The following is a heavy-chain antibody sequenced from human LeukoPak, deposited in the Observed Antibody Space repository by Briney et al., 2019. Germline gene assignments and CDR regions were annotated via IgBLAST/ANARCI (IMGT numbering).Heavy chain of an antibody. J-gene: IGHJ4*02. V-gene: IGHV3-21*01. Sequence: GGSLRLSCAASGFSLSSYSMNWVRQAPGKGLEWVSSISSSSSYIYYADSVKGRFTISRDNAKNSLYLQMNSLRAEDTAVYYCARDIRCYYDSHYWGQGTLVTVSS. D-gene: IGHD3-22*01. CDR2: ISSSSSYI. CDR1: GFSLSSYS. CDR3: ARDIRCYYDSHY.